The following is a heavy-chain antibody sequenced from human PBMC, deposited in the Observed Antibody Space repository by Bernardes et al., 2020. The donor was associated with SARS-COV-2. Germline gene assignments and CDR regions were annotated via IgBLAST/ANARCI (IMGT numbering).Heavy chain of an antibody. CDR3: AMYAGGYCSSTNCYGDWFDP. Sequence: SETLSLTCTVSGGSISSSSYYWGWIRQPPGKGLEWIGSIYYSGSTYYNPSLKSRVTISVDTSKNQFSLKLSSVTAADTAVYYCAMYAGGYCSSTNCYGDWFDPWGQGTLVTVSS. J-gene: IGHJ5*02. V-gene: IGHV4-39*01. CDR2: IYYSGST. CDR1: GGSISSSSYY. D-gene: IGHD2-2*01.